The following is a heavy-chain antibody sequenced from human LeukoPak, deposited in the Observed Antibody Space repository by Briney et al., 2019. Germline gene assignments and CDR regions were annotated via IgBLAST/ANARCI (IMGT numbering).Heavy chain of an antibody. CDR2: IIPIFGTA. Sequence: SVKVSCKASRGTFSSYAISWVRQAPGQGLEWMGGIIPIFGTANYAQKFQGRVTITADESTSTAYMELSSLRSEDTAVYYCARDPTPTVRDGDTFDYWGQGTLVTVSS. CDR3: ARDPTPTVRDGDTFDY. D-gene: IGHD3-10*02. V-gene: IGHV1-69*01. J-gene: IGHJ4*02. CDR1: RGTFSSYA.